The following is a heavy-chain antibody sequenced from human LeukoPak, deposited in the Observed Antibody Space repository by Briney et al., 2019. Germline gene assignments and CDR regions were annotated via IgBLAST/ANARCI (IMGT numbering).Heavy chain of an antibody. V-gene: IGHV4-39*01. CDR2: IYYSGST. D-gene: IGHD1-26*01. CDR1: GGSTSSRSYY. CDR3: ARQVLIQQTGYSGSYYFDY. Sequence: PSETLSLTCTVSGGSTSSRSYYWGWIRQPPGKGLEWIGSIYYSGSTYYNPSLKSRVTISVDTSKNQLSLKLRSVTAADTAVYYCARQVLIQQTGYSGSYYFDYRGQGTLATVSS. J-gene: IGHJ4*02.